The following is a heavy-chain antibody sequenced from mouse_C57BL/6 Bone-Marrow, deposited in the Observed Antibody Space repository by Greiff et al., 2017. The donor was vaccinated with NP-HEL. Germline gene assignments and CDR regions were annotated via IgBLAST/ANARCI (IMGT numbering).Heavy chain of an antibody. CDR2: IDPETGGT. CDR1: GYTFPDYE. CDR3: TEGDY. J-gene: IGHJ4*01. Sequence: QVQLQQSGAELVRPGASVTLSCKASGYTFPDYEMHWVKQTPVHGLEWIGAIDPETGGTAYNQKFKGKAILTADKSSSTAYMELRSLTSEDSAVDYCTEGDYWGQGTSVTVSS. V-gene: IGHV1-15*01.